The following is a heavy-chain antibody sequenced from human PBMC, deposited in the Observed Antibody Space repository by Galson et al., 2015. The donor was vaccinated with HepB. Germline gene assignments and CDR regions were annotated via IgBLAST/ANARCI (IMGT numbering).Heavy chain of an antibody. Sequence: SLRLSCAASGFTFSSYSMNWVRQTPGKGLEWVSYISSSSSTIYYADSVKGRFTISRDNAKNSLYLQMNSLRDEDTAVYYCARDLVFQVVADPNWFDPWGQGTLVTVSS. V-gene: IGHV3-48*02. D-gene: IGHD2-15*01. CDR1: GFTFSSYS. CDR3: ARDLVFQVVADPNWFDP. CDR2: ISSSSSTI. J-gene: IGHJ5*02.